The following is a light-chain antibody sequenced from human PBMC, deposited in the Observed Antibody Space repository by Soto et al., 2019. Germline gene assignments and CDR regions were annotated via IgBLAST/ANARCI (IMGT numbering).Light chain of an antibody. CDR1: SSNIGSNY. V-gene: IGLV1-47*01. Sequence: QSVLTQPPSASGTPGQRVTISCSGSSSNIGSNYVYWYQQLPGTAPKLLIYGNNQRPSGVPDRFSGSKSGTSASLAISGLRSEDEADYHCATWGDSLSGVVFGGGTKLTVL. CDR2: GNN. J-gene: IGLJ2*01. CDR3: ATWGDSLSGVV.